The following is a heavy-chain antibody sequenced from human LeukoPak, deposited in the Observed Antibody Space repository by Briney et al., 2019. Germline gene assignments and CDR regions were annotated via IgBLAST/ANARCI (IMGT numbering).Heavy chain of an antibody. V-gene: IGHV5-51*01. CDR2: IYPGDSDT. CDR3: ARHYSSAFGTSLRYYYYYMDV. CDR1: GYSFTSYW. J-gene: IGHJ6*03. Sequence: GESLKISCKGSGYSFTSYWIGWVRQMPGKGLEWMGIIYPGDSDTRYSPSFQGQVTISADKSISTAYLQWSSLKASDTAMYYCARHYSSAFGTSLRYYYYYMDVWGKGTTVTVSS. D-gene: IGHD6-19*01.